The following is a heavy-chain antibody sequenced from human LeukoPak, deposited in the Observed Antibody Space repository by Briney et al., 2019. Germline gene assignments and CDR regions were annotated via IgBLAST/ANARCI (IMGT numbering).Heavy chain of an antibody. CDR1: GFTFSIYS. J-gene: IGHJ4*02. CDR3: ARSEPTSLEYYFDY. Sequence: GGSLRLSCTASGFTFSIYSMNWVRQAPGRGLEWLSYIGSSGTTTYYADSVKGRFTISRDNAKNSLYLQMNSLRAEDTAVYYCARSEPTSLEYYFDYWGQGTLVTVSS. CDR2: IGSSGTTT. V-gene: IGHV3-48*01. D-gene: IGHD1-14*01.